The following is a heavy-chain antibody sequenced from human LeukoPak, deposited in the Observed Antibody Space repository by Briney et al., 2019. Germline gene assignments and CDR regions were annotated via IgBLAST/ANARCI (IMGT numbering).Heavy chain of an antibody. CDR1: GFTFSSYS. CDR3: ARDVSPGREVLWFGELYPYYYYGMDV. D-gene: IGHD3-10*01. J-gene: IGHJ6*02. Sequence: GGSLRLSCAASGFTFSSYSMNWVRQAPGKGLEWVSSISSSGSYIYYADSVKGRFTISRDNAKNSLYLQMNSLRGEDTAVYYCARDVSPGREVLWFGELYPYYYYGMDVWGQGSTVTVSS. V-gene: IGHV3-21*01. CDR2: ISSSGSYI.